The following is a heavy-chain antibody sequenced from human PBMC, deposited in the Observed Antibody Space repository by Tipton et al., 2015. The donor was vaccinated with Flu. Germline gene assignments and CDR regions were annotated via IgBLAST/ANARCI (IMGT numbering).Heavy chain of an antibody. CDR3: ARDRGPLYENSIGHPGS. V-gene: IGHV1-46*01. D-gene: IGHD3-3*01. CDR2: INPSGPTT. Sequence: QSGAEVRKPGASVRVSCTTSGYTFTSYFIHWVRQAPGQGLEWMGLINPSGPTTTYAQKFQGRVTLTRDTPSSTVYMELSSLTSEDTALYYCARDRGPLYENSIGHPGSWGQGTLVTVSS. CDR1: GYTFTSYF. J-gene: IGHJ5*02.